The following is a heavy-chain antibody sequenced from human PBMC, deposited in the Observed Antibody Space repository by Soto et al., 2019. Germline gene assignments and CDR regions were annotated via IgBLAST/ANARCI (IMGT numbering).Heavy chain of an antibody. CDR3: ARVWFPEYYDFWSGHNDAFDI. D-gene: IGHD3-3*01. J-gene: IGHJ3*02. CDR2: FDPEGGEA. CDR1: GHTLTELS. Sequence: ASVKVSCKISGHTLTELSIHWVRQAPGKGLEWMGGFDPEGGEAIYAQKWHGRVTVTEDTATDTAYMELSGLNSDDTAVYYCARVWFPEYYDFWSGHNDAFDIWGQGTMVTVSS. V-gene: IGHV1-24*01.